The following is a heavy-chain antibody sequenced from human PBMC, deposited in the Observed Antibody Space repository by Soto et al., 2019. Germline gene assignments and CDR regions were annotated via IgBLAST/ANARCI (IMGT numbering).Heavy chain of an antibody. J-gene: IGHJ5*02. D-gene: IGHD6-13*01. CDR1: GGSISEKY. CDR2: IFANGHT. Sequence: SDTLYLTCTVSGGSISEKYWNWVRQPPGKGLEWIGLIFANGHTDYNPSLKSRVTMSVDASRNQFSLRLTSMTAADTAVYYCVASLSASGLNWLDPWGRGTLVTVT. V-gene: IGHV4-4*07. CDR3: VASLSASGLNWLDP.